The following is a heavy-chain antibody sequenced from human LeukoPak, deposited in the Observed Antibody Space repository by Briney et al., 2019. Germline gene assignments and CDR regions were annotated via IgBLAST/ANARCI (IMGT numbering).Heavy chain of an antibody. CDR2: IRYDGSNK. CDR1: GFTFSSYG. Sequence: GGSLRLSCAASGFTFSSYGMHWVRQAPGKGLEWVAFIRYDGSNKYYADSVKGRFTISRDNSKNTLYLQMNSLRAEDTAVYYCARVAAAGSWYYMDVWGKGTTVTVSS. CDR3: ARVAAAGSWYYMDV. J-gene: IGHJ6*03. V-gene: IGHV3-30*02. D-gene: IGHD6-13*01.